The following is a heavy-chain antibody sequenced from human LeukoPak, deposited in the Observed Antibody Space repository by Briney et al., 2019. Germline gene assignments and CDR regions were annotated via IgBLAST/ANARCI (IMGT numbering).Heavy chain of an antibody. Sequence: ASETLSLTCAVYGGSFSGYYWSWIRQPPGKGLEWIGEINHSGSTNYNPSLKSRVTISVDTSKNQFSLKLSSVTAADTAVYYCARVTAANYDFWSGYLGYGEGRYYYYMDVWGKGTTVTVSS. CDR2: INHSGST. V-gene: IGHV4-34*01. D-gene: IGHD3-3*01. CDR3: ARVTAANYDFWSGYLGYGEGRYYYYMDV. CDR1: GGSFSGYY. J-gene: IGHJ6*03.